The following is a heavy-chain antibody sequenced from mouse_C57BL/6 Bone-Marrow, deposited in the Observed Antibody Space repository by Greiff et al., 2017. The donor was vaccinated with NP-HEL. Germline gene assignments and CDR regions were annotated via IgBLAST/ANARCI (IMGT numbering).Heavy chain of an antibody. Sequence: QVQLQQSGAELARPGASVKLSCKASGYTFTSYGISWVKQRTGQGLEWIGEIYPRSGNTYYNEKFKGKATLTADKSSSTAYMKLRSLTSEDSAVYVCARGRYLYFDVWGTGTTVTVSS. J-gene: IGHJ1*03. CDR3: ARGRYLYFDV. D-gene: IGHD1-1*01. V-gene: IGHV1-81*01. CDR2: IYPRSGNT. CDR1: GYTFTSYG.